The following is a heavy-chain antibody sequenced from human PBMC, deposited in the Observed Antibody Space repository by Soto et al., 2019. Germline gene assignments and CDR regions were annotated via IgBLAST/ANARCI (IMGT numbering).Heavy chain of an antibody. D-gene: IGHD1-26*01. Sequence: QLQLQESGPGLVKPSETLSLTCTVSGGSIRSSAYYWGWFRQAPGKGLGWFGTSHHSGNVDYNPSLMSRVTIFVDGSKNQRDLDLTSVSAADSAVFYCASPLTFSGSYSSYAFYTWGQGTMVTVSS. CDR2: SHHSGNV. CDR1: GGSIRSSAYY. J-gene: IGHJ3*02. CDR3: ASPLTFSGSYSSYAFYT. V-gene: IGHV4-39*01.